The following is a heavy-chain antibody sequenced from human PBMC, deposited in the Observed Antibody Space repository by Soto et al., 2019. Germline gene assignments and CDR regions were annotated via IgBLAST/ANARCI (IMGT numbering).Heavy chain of an antibody. D-gene: IGHD4-17*01. J-gene: IGHJ4*02. V-gene: IGHV4-4*02. CDR2: VRLGGST. Sequence: VQLQESGPGLVEPSGTLSLTCAVSGDPMNSLDWWSWIRQPPGKGLEWIGEVRLGGSTNYNAALSSRIIVSVDESKNQFSLRLTSVTAADTAVYYCARVRFSVTTRACFAYWGQGILVTVSS. CDR3: ARVRFSVTTRACFAY. CDR1: GDPMNSLDW.